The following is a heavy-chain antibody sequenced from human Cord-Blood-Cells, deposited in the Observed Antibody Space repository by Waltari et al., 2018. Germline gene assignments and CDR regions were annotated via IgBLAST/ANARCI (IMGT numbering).Heavy chain of an antibody. CDR1: GGSFSGSY. D-gene: IGHD7-27*01. CDR2: IKHSGRP. V-gene: IGHV4-34*01. CDR3: ARGLTGYLYGSWYFDL. J-gene: IGHJ2*01. Sequence: QVQLQQWGAGLLKPSETLSLTCAAYGGSFSGSYWSWIRQPPGKGLGGIGEIKHSGRPNYNPSLKSQVTISVDTSKNQFSLKLSSVTAADTAVYYCARGLTGYLYGSWYFDLWGRGTLVTVSS.